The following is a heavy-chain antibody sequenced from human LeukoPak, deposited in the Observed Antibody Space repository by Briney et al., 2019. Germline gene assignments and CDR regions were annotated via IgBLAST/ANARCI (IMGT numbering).Heavy chain of an antibody. CDR1: GFTFSSYE. V-gene: IGHV3-48*03. CDR2: IGSSGTTI. D-gene: IGHD1-26*01. CDR3: AREEGGNYFDA. J-gene: IGHJ4*02. Sequence: GGSLRLSCAASGFTFSSYEMNWVRQAPGKGLEWVSYIGSSGTTIYYADSVKGRFTISRDIAKNSLYLQMNSLRAEDTAVYYCAREEGGNYFDAWGQGTLVTVSS.